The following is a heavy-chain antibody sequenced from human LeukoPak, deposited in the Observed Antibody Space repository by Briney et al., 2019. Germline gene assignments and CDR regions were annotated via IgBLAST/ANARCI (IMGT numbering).Heavy chain of an antibody. CDR3: ARGTGTVAAGTWAFDI. CDR1: AYTFTAYY. J-gene: IGHJ3*02. V-gene: IGHV1-2*02. CDR2: IDPNSGGT. Sequence: GASVKVSCKASAYTFTAYYMHWVRQAPGQGLEWLGWIDPNSGGTNYAQKFQGRVTMTRDTSISTAYMELSRLRSDDTAVYYCARGTGTVAAGTWAFDIWGQGTMVTVSS. D-gene: IGHD6-13*01.